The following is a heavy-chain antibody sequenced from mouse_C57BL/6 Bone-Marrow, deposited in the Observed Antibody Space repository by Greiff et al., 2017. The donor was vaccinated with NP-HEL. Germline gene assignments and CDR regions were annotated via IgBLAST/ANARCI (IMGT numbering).Heavy chain of an antibody. J-gene: IGHJ2*01. CDR2: ISHLAYSI. CDR1: GFTFSDYG. Sequence: EVHLVESGGGLVQPGGSLKLSCAASGFTFSDYGMAWVRQAPRKGPEWVAFISHLAYSIYYADTVTGRFTISGENAKNTLYLEMSSLRSEDTAMYYCARQNCNCAFDYGGQGTTLTVSS. CDR3: ARQNCNCAFDY. V-gene: IGHV5-15*01.